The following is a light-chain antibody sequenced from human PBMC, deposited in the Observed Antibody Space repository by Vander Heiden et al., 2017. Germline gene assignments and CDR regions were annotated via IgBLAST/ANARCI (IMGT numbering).Light chain of an antibody. V-gene: IGKV3-11*01. J-gene: IGKJ3*01. CDR2: DAS. CDR3: QQRSNWPLT. CDR1: QSVSSY. Sequence: EIALTQSPATLSLSPGERATLTCRASQSVSSYLAWYQQKPGQAPRLLIYDASNRATGIPARFSGSGSGTDFTLTISSLEPEDAAVYYCQQRSNWPLTFGRGTKVDIK.